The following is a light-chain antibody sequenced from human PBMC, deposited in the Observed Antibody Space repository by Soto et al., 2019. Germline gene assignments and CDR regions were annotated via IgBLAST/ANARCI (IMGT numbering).Light chain of an antibody. CDR1: SSNIGSNY. V-gene: IGLV1-47*02. CDR3: AAWDDSLSANYV. J-gene: IGLJ1*01. CDR2: SNN. Sequence: QSVLTQPPSASGTPGQRVTISCSGSSSNIGSNYVYWYQQLPGTAPKLLIYSNNRRPSGVPDRFSGSKSGTSASLAISGLRSEDEADYYCAAWDDSLSANYVFGTGTKVTVL.